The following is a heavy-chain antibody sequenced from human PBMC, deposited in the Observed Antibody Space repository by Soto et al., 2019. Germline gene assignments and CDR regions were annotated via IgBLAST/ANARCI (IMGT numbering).Heavy chain of an antibody. V-gene: IGHV1-3*01. J-gene: IGHJ6*02. CDR2: INAGNGNT. D-gene: IGHD6-13*01. CDR3: ARDYIAAAGYYYYGMDV. CDR1: GYTFTSYA. Sequence: ASVKVSCKASGYTFTSYAMHWVRQAPGQRLEWMGWINAGNGNTKYSQKFQGRVTITRDTSTSTVYMELSSLRSEDTAVYYCARDYIAAAGYYYYGMDVWGQGTTVTVSS.